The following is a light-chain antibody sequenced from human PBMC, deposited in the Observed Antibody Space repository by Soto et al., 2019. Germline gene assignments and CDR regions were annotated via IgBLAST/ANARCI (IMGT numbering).Light chain of an antibody. CDR3: QQYGSSPSIT. Sequence: IGMRQSPATLSVSQGERATLSCRASQSVSSNLAWYQLKPGQAPRLLIYGASTRATGIPARFSGSGSGTDFTLTISRLEPEDFAVYYCQQYGSSPSITFGQGTLLEI. CDR2: GAS. J-gene: IGKJ5*01. V-gene: IGKV3-20*01. CDR1: QSVSSN.